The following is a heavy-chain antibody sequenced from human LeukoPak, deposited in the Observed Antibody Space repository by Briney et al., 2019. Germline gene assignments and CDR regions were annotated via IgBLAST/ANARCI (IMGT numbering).Heavy chain of an antibody. J-gene: IGHJ6*01. CDR2: ISGTGDNT. CDR3: AKMKGHPLPKYYMDV. Sequence: GGSLRLSCAASGFTFSGFAMSWVRRTPGKGLEWVSGISGTGDNTLYADSVKGRFTISRDNSKNTLYLEMNGLRAEDTAIYYCAKMKGHPLPKYYMDVWGQGTTVTVSS. V-gene: IGHV3-23*01. D-gene: IGHD1-26*01. CDR1: GFTFSGFA.